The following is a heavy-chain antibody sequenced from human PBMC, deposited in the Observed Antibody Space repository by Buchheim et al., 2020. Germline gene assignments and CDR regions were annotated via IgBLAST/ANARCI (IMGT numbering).Heavy chain of an antibody. CDR1: GGSVSSGNYY. D-gene: IGHD5-18*01. V-gene: IGHV4-61*01. J-gene: IGHJ4*02. CDR3: ARGGDSYGREIHY. Sequence: QVQLQESGPGLVKPSETLSLTCTVSGGSVSSGNYYWSWIRQPPGKGLEWIGYLYYSENTNYNPSLKSRVTISEAKPKNQFSLKLSSVTAADTAVYYCARGGDSYGREIHYWGQGTL. CDR2: LYYSENT.